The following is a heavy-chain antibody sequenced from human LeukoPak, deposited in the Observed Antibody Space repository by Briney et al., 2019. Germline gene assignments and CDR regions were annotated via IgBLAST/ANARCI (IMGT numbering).Heavy chain of an antibody. CDR2: IYYSGST. Sequence: SETLSLTCTVSGGSIRGDHWNWIRQPPGKGLEWIGYIYYSGSTNYNPSLKSRVTISIDTSKNQFSLKLTSVTAADTAVYYCARRNDFCIWRNTTMVTVSS. J-gene: IGHJ3*02. V-gene: IGHV4-59*08. CDR3: ARRNDFCI. CDR1: GGSIRGDH.